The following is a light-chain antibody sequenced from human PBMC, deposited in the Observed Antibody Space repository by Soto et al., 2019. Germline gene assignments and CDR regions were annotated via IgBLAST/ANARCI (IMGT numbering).Light chain of an antibody. CDR3: QQHSSFAS. J-gene: IGKJ4*01. CDR2: DAS. CDR1: QNLGGR. V-gene: IGKV1-5*01. Sequence: DIQMTQSPFTLSASVGDIVTISCRASQNLGGRSAWYQQKPGKAPRLLIYDASSLESGVPSRFSASGSATDFTLTISGLQPEDFATYYCQQHSSFASFGGGTTV.